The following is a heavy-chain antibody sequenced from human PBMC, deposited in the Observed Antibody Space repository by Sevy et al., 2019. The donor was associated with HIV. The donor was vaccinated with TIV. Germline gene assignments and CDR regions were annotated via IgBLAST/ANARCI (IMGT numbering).Heavy chain of an antibody. CDR2: ISYDGTNT. J-gene: IGHJ4*02. CDR3: AKDRDRYCDPGGCCRFEH. V-gene: IGHV3-30*18. CDR1: GFTFTDHG. D-gene: IGHD3-9*01. Sequence: GSLRLSCAASGFTFTDHGMHWVRHTPGKGLEWVAAISYDGTNTYYVASVEGRFTISRDNSKNTLYLQMNSLRPEDAAMYYCAKDRDRYCDPGGCCRFEHWGQGTLVAVSS.